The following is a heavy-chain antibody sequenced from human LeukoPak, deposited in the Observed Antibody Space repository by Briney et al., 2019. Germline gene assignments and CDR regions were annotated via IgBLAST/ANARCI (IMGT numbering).Heavy chain of an antibody. J-gene: IGHJ4*02. D-gene: IGHD3-22*01. CDR2: IVPILGIA. CDR1: GGTFSSYA. CDR3: ARGYYYDSSGYSY. Sequence: SVKVSCKASGGTFSSYAIIWVRQAPGQGLEWMGRIVPILGIANYAQKFQGRVTITADKSTSTAYMELSSLRSEDTAVYYCARGYYYDSSGYSYWGQGTLVTVSS. V-gene: IGHV1-69*04.